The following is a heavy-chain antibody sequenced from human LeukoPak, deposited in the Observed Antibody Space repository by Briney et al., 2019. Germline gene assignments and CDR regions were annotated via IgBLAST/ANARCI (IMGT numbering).Heavy chain of an antibody. D-gene: IGHD1-26*01. J-gene: IGHJ4*02. CDR1: GGTFSSYA. Sequence: SVKVSCKASGGTFSSYAISWVRQAPGQGLEWMGRICPIFATANYAQKFQGRVTITADESTSTAYMELSSLRSEDTAVYYCARESGSYEAYFDYWGQGTLVTVSS. CDR3: ARESGSYEAYFDY. CDR2: ICPIFATA. V-gene: IGHV1-69*13.